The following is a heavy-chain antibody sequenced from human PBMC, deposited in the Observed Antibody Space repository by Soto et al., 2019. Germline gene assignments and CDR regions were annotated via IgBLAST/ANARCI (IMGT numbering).Heavy chain of an antibody. CDR3: ARDFAGRGPFDP. J-gene: IGHJ5*01. Sequence: NPSETLSLTCTASNVSITSSYWNWIRQPPGKGLEWIGFVYYTGTTKYNPSLKSRVTISVDRSKNEFSLKLTSVTAADTAFYFCARDFAGRGPFDPWGQGTLVTVSS. D-gene: IGHD1-26*01. CDR1: NVSITSSY. CDR2: VYYTGTT. V-gene: IGHV4-59*01.